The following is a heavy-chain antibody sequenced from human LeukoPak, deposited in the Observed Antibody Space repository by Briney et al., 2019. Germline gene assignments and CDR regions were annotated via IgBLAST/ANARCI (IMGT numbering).Heavy chain of an antibody. Sequence: GGSLRLSCAASGFTFSSYWMHWVRQAPGKGLVWVSRINSDGSITSYADSVKGRFTISRDNAKNTLYPQMNSLRAEDTAVYYCARVWGRDSYFDYWGQGTLVTVSS. V-gene: IGHV3-74*01. CDR1: GFTFSSYW. D-gene: IGHD5-24*01. CDR3: ARVWGRDSYFDY. J-gene: IGHJ4*02. CDR2: INSDGSIT.